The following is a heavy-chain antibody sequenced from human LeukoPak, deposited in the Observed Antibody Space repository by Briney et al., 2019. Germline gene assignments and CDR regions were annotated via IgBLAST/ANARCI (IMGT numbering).Heavy chain of an antibody. Sequence: SETLSLTCTVSGGSISSHYWSWIRQPPGKGLEWIGSVYYSGSTNYNPSLKSRVTISVDTSKSQFSLKLSSVSPADTAVYYCASPGCYYDVLTGYYRYDTFDVWGQGTVVTVSS. D-gene: IGHD3-9*01. CDR1: GGSISSHY. V-gene: IGHV4-59*11. CDR3: ASPGCYYDVLTGYYRYDTFDV. J-gene: IGHJ3*01. CDR2: VYYSGST.